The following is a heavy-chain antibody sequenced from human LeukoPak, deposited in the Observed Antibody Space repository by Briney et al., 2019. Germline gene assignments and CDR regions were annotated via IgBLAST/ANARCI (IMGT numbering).Heavy chain of an antibody. Sequence: ASVKVSRKASGGTFSSYAISWVRQAPGQGLEWMGGIIPIFGTANYAQKFQGRVTITADESTSTAYMELSSLRSEDTAVYYCAVEYSSSIGSYFDYWGQGTLVTVSS. D-gene: IGHD6-6*01. J-gene: IGHJ4*02. CDR2: IIPIFGTA. V-gene: IGHV1-69*13. CDR3: AVEYSSSIGSYFDY. CDR1: GGTFSSYA.